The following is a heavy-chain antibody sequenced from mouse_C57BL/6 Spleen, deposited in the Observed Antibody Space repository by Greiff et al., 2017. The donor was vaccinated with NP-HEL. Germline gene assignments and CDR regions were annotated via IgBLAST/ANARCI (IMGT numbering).Heavy chain of an antibody. V-gene: IGHV3-6*01. Sequence: DVKLQESGPGLVKPSQSLSLTCSVTGYSITSGYYWNWIRQFPGNKLEWMGYISYDGSNNYNQSLKNRISITRDTSTNQLFLKLNSVTTEDTATYYCARSPLDGDYSGFAYWGQGTLVTVSA. CDR2: ISYDGSN. D-gene: IGHD2-13*01. CDR1: GYSITSGYY. J-gene: IGHJ3*01. CDR3: ARSPLDGDYSGFAY.